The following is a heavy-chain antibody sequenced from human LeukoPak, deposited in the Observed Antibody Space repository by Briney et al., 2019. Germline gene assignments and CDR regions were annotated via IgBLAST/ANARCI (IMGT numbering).Heavy chain of an antibody. D-gene: IGHD3-16*01. CDR2: INHSGST. CDR3: ARLTPPGYYYYYMDV. V-gene: IGHV4-34*01. Sequence: SETLFLTCAVYGGSFSGYYWSWIRQPPGKGLEWIGEINHSGSTNYNPSLKSRVTISVDTSKNQFSLKLSSVTAADTAVYYCARLTPPGYYYYYMDVWGKGTTVTISS. CDR1: GGSFSGYY. J-gene: IGHJ6*03.